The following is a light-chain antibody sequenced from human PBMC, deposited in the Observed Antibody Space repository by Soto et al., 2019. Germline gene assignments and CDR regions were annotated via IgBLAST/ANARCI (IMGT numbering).Light chain of an antibody. Sequence: QPVLTQSPSASASLGASVKLTSTLSSGHSSYAIAWHQQQPEKGPRYLMKVNSDGSHSKGDGIPDRFSGSSSGAERYLTISSLQSEDEGDYYYQTWGSGIHVGFGGGTKLTVL. V-gene: IGLV4-69*01. CDR1: SGHSSYA. CDR3: QTWGSGIHVG. J-gene: IGLJ2*01. CDR2: VNSDGSH.